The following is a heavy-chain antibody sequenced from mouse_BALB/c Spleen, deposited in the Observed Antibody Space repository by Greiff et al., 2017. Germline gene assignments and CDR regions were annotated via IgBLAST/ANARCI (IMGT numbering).Heavy chain of an antibody. J-gene: IGHJ2*01. V-gene: IGHV5-6-5*01. CDR1: GFTFSSYA. Sequence: EVQVVESGGGLVKPGGSLKLSCAASGFTFSSYAMSWVRQTPEKRLEWVASISSGGSTYYPDSVKGRFTISRDNARNILYLQMSSLRSEDTAMYYCARGGDSGNYEDYWGQGTTLTVSS. CDR3: ARGGDSGNYEDY. CDR2: ISSGGST. D-gene: IGHD2-1*01.